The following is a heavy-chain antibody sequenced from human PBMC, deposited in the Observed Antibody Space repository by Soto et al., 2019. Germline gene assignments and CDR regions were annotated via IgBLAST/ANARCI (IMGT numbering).Heavy chain of an antibody. CDR2: TYYRSKWLY. J-gene: IGHJ4*02. D-gene: IGHD3-22*01. V-gene: IGHV6-1*01. CDR1: GESVSRDTTA. CDR3: AREEIETRFDC. Sequence: SQTLSLTCAISGESVSRDTTAWNWIRQSPSRGLEWLGRTYYRSKWLYDYASSVKSRITVTPDTSKNEFVLQMNSVTPEDTAVYCCAREEIETRFDCWGPGILVTVSS.